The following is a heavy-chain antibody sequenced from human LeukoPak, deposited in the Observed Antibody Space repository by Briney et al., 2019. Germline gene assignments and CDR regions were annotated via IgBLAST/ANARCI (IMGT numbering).Heavy chain of an antibody. Sequence: PGGFLRLSCAASGFTFSSYAMSWVRQAPGKGLEWVSTISGSGGSTYYADSVKGRFTISRDNSKNTLYLQMNSLRAEDTAVYYCAKGPRGMIGSGRGYFDYWGQGTLVTVSS. CDR2: ISGSGGST. J-gene: IGHJ4*02. V-gene: IGHV3-23*01. CDR1: GFTFSSYA. D-gene: IGHD6-19*01. CDR3: AKGPRGMIGSGRGYFDY.